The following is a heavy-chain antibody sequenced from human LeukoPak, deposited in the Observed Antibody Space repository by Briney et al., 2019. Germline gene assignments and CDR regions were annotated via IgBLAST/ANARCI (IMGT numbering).Heavy chain of an antibody. CDR1: GGSISSHY. CDR2: IYYSGST. Sequence: PSETLSLTCTVSGGSISSHYWSWIRQPPGKGLEWIGYIYYSGSTNYNPSLKSRVTISVDTSKNQFSLKLSSVTAAATAVYYCARVEALGRYYFDYWGQGTLVTVSS. D-gene: IGHD5-24*01. J-gene: IGHJ4*02. CDR3: ARVEALGRYYFDY. V-gene: IGHV4-59*11.